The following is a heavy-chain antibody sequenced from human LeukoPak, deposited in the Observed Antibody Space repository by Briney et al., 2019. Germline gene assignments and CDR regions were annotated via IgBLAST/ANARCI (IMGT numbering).Heavy chain of an antibody. D-gene: IGHD6-19*01. V-gene: IGHV4-34*01. CDR1: GGSFSGYY. CDR2: INHSGST. CDR3: ANSSGWYIY. J-gene: IGHJ4*02. Sequence: PSETLSLTCAVYGGSFSGYYWSWIRQPPGKGLEWIGEINHSGSTNYNPSLKSRVTISVDTSKNQFSLTLSSVTAADTAVYYCANSSGWYIYGGQGTLVTVSA.